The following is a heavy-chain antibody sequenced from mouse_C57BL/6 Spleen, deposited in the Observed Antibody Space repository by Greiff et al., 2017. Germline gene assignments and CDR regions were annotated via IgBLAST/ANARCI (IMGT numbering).Heavy chain of an antibody. CDR3: TRDRNGGFDY. V-gene: IGHV5-9-1*02. J-gene: IGHJ2*01. CDR2: ISSGGDYI. D-gene: IGHD2-1*01. Sequence: EVKVVESGEGLVKPGGSLKLSCAASGFTFSSYAMSWVRQTPEKRLEWVAYISSGGDYIYYADTVKGRFTISRDNARNTLYLQMSSLKSEDTAMYYCTRDRNGGFDYWGQGTTLTVSS. CDR1: GFTFSSYA.